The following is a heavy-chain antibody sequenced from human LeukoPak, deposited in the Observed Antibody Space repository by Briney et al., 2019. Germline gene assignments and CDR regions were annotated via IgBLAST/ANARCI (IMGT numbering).Heavy chain of an antibody. J-gene: IGHJ4*02. CDR3: ATLPPITVNFDY. D-gene: IGHD4-17*01. CDR1: GFTFSSYG. CDR2: ISYDGSNK. V-gene: IGHV3-30*03. Sequence: GGSLRLSCAASGFTFSSYGMHWVRQAPGKGLEWVAVISYDGSNKYYADSVKGRFTISRDNSKNTLYLQMNSLRAEDTAVYYCATLPPITVNFDYWGQGTLVTVSS.